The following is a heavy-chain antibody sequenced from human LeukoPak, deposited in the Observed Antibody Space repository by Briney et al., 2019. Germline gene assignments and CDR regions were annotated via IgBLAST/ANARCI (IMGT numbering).Heavy chain of an antibody. D-gene: IGHD3-10*01. J-gene: IGHJ6*04. V-gene: IGHV4-59*01. CDR1: GGSISSYY. CDR2: IYYSGST. Sequence: SETQSLTCTVSGGSISSYYWSWIRQPPGKGLEWIGYIYYSGSTNYNPSLKSRVTISVDTSKNQFSLKLSSVTAADTAVYYCARDPGITMVRGVIWSYGMDVWGKGTTVTVSS. CDR3: ARDPGITMVRGVIWSYGMDV.